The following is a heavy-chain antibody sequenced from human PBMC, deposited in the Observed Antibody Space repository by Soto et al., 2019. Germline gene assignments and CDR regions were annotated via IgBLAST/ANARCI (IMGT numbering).Heavy chain of an antibody. Sequence: SETLSLTCTVSGGSISSGGYYWSWIRQHPGKGLEWIGYIYYSGSTYYNPSLKSRVTISVDTSKNQFSLKLSSVTAADTAVFFCARSLGVAAAGPFDYWGQGTLVTVSS. CDR1: GGSISSGGYY. V-gene: IGHV4-31*03. D-gene: IGHD6-13*01. J-gene: IGHJ4*02. CDR3: ARSLGVAAAGPFDY. CDR2: IYYSGST.